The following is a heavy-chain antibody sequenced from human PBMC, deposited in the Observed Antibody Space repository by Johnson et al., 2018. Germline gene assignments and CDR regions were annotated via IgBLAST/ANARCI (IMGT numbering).Heavy chain of an antibody. Sequence: QVQLVQSGGCVVQXGRSXRLXCAASGFTFSSYAMHWVRQAPGKGLEWVAVISYDGSNKYYADSVKGRFTISRDNSKNTLYLQMNSLRAEDTAVYYCAKDESPGNSGAFDIGGQGTMVTVSS. V-gene: IGHV3-30*04. CDR3: AKDESPGNSGAFDI. CDR2: ISYDGSNK. CDR1: GFTFSSYA. D-gene: IGHD4-23*01. J-gene: IGHJ3*02.